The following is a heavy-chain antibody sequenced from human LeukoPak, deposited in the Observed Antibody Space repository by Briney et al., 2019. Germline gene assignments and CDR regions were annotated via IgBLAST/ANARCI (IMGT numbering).Heavy chain of an antibody. V-gene: IGHV3-21*01. CDR3: ARDEETVAGLNGFDL. Sequence: GGSLRLSCVASKFAFNSYSMNSFRQAPGKGLEWVASITSGSKYIFYRDSVKGRFTISRDNAENSLFLQMNSLRAEDTGVYYCARDEETVAGLNGFDLWGQGTLVTVSS. CDR1: KFAFNSYS. J-gene: IGHJ4*02. D-gene: IGHD6-19*01. CDR2: ITSGSKYI.